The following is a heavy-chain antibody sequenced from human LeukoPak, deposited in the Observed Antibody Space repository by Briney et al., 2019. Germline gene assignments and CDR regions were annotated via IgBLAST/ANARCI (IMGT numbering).Heavy chain of an antibody. CDR2: ISGSGGST. V-gene: IGHV3-23*01. Sequence: GGSLRLSCVASGFSFGTYAMSWVRQAPGKGLEWVSAISGSGGSTYYADSVKGRFTISRDNSKNTLYLQMNSLRAEDTAVYYCAKSGGDYFDYWGQGTLVTVSS. CDR3: AKSGGDYFDY. D-gene: IGHD4-17*01. CDR1: GFSFGTYA. J-gene: IGHJ4*02.